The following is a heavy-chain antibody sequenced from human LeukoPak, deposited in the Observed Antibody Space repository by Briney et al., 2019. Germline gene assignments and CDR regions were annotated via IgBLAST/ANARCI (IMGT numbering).Heavy chain of an antibody. CDR3: ARDDGYYESSGFFDY. CDR2: IYYSGST. D-gene: IGHD3-22*01. CDR1: GGSISSYY. J-gene: IGHJ4*02. V-gene: IGHV4-59*01. Sequence: NPSETLSLTCTVSGGSISSYYWSWIRQPPGKGLEWIGYIYYSGSTNYNPSLKSRVTISVDTSKNQFSLKLSSVTAADTAVYYCARDDGYYESSGFFDYWGQGTLVTVSS.